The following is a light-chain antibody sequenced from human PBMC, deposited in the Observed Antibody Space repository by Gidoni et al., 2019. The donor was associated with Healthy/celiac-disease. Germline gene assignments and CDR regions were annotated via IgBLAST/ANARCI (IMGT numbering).Light chain of an antibody. CDR2: KAS. CDR3: QQYNSYWT. J-gene: IGKJ1*01. Sequence: DIQMTQSPSTLSASVGDRVTITCRASQSISSWLAWYQQKPGKAPKLLIYKASSLESGVPSRFSGSGSGTEFTLTISSLQPDDFATYYCQQYNSYWTFXXXTKVGIK. CDR1: QSISSW. V-gene: IGKV1-5*03.